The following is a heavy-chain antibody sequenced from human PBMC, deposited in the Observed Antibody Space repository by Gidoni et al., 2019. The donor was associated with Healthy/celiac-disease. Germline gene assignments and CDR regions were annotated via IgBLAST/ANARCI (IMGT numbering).Heavy chain of an antibody. J-gene: IGHJ4*02. CDR1: GFPFDDYA. V-gene: IGHV3-9*01. CDR2: ISWNSGSI. D-gene: IGHD6-19*01. CDR3: AKGGRGYSSGWAQYYFDY. Sequence: EVQLVESGGGLVQPGRSLRLSCAASGFPFDDYAMHGVRQAPGKGLEWVSGISWNSGSIGYADSVKGRFTISRDNAKNSLYLQMNSLRAEDTALYYCAKGGRGYSSGWAQYYFDYWGQGTLVTVSS.